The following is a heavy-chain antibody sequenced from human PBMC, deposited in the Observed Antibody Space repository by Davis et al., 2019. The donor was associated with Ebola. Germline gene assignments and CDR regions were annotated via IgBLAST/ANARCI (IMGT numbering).Heavy chain of an antibody. Sequence: ASVKVSCKASTDTFTNYFIHWVRQAPGQGPEWMGVIYPSGTSYTYVQKFQGRVTMTRDTSTSTVYMELSGLRSEDTAIYYCARDGATVTTIFLLGMDVWGQGTTVIVSS. D-gene: IGHD3-3*01. J-gene: IGHJ6*02. CDR2: IYPSGTSY. V-gene: IGHV1-46*01. CDR3: ARDGATVTTIFLLGMDV. CDR1: TDTFTNYF.